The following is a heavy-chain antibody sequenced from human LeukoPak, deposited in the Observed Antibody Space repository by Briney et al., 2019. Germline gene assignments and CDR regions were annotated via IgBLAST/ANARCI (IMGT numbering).Heavy chain of an antibody. D-gene: IGHD6-13*01. V-gene: IGHV3-23*01. CDR3: AKKSGIAAAGDSDY. CDR1: GFTFSSYA. J-gene: IGHJ4*02. Sequence: GGSLRLSSAASGFTFSSYAMSWVRQAPGKGLEWVSAISGSGGSTYYADSVKGRFTISRDNSKNTLYLQMNSLRAEDTAVYYCAKKSGIAAAGDSDYWGRGALVTVSS. CDR2: ISGSGGST.